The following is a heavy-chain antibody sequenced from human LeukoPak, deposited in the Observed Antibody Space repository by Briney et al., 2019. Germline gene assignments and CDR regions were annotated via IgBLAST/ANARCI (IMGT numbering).Heavy chain of an antibody. CDR3: AVSRGVINWFDP. V-gene: IGHV4-61*08. Sequence: SETLSLTCAVSGGSISSGGYSWSWIRQPPGKGLEWIGYIYYSGSTNYNPSLKSRVTISVDTSKNQFSLKLSSVTAADTAVYYCAVSRGVINWFDPWGQGTLVTVSS. J-gene: IGHJ5*02. CDR1: GGSISSGGYS. D-gene: IGHD3-10*01. CDR2: IYYSGST.